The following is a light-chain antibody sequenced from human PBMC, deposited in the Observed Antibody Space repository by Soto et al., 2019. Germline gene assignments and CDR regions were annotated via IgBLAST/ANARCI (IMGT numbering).Light chain of an antibody. J-gene: IGKJ4*01. CDR1: QSVRSY. Sequence: EIVLTQSPATLSLSPGERATLSCRASQSVRSYLAWYQQKPGQTPRLLIYDAFNRATGIPARFSGSGSGTDFTLTISSLEPEHFAVYYCQQRSNWQGATFGGGTKVEIK. CDR2: DAF. CDR3: QQRSNWQGAT. V-gene: IGKV3-11*01.